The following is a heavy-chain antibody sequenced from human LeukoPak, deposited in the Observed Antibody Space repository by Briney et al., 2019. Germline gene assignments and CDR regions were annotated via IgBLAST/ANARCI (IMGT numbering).Heavy chain of an antibody. J-gene: IGHJ5*02. CDR3: ARDRGGTTDWFDP. CDR1: GYTFTSYG. D-gene: IGHD1-7*01. V-gene: IGHV1-18*01. CDR2: ISAHNGDT. Sequence: ASVKVSCKASGYTFTSYGISWVRQAPGQGLAWMGWISAHNGDTNYALKLQGRVTMTTDTSTSTAYMELRSLRSDDTAVYYCARDRGGTTDWFDPWGQGTLVTVSS.